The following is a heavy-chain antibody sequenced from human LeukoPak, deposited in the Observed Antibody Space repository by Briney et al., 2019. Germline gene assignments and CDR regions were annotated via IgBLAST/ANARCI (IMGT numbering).Heavy chain of an antibody. CDR2: ISISGSTI. CDR3: ARDRDNVAGSRGYFDY. V-gene: IGHV3-48*03. Sequence: PGGSLRLSCAASGFIFSSFEMNWVRQAPGKGLEWLSYISISGSTIYYADSVKGRFTISRDNAKNSLYLQMNSLRAEDTAVYYCARDRDNVAGSRGYFDYWGQGTLVTVSS. J-gene: IGHJ4*02. D-gene: IGHD6-19*01. CDR1: GFIFSSFE.